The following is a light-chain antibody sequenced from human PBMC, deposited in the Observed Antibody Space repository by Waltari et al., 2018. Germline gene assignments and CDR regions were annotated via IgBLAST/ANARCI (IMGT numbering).Light chain of an antibody. CDR2: GAS. CDR1: YSIDNF. CDR3: QESYGLPYT. J-gene: IGKJ2*01. V-gene: IGKV1-39*01. Sequence: IQMTQSPSSLSASVGDRVPITCRSSYSIDNFLNWSQQKPGKAPKVLIYGASTLQSGVPSRFSGSGSGTDFTLTISSLQPEDFATYYCQESYGLPYTFGQGTKLEIK.